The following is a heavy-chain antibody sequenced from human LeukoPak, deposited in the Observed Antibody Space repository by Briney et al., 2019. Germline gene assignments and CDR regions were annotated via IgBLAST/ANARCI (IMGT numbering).Heavy chain of an antibody. CDR1: GGSFSGYY. J-gene: IGHJ3*02. CDR3: ARTLRYRRYDAFDI. D-gene: IGHD3-9*01. V-gene: IGHV4-34*01. CDR2: MNHSGST. Sequence: SETLSLTCAVYGGSFSGYYWSWIRQPPGKGLEWIGEMNHSGSTNYSPSLKSRVIVSVDTSKNQFSLKLTSVTAADTAVYYCARTLRYRRYDAFDIWGQGTMVTVSS.